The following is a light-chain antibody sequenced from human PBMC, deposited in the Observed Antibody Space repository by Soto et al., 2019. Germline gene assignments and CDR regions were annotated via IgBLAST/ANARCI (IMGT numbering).Light chain of an antibody. CDR1: DSNIGSEN. J-gene: IGLJ3*02. Sequence: QSVLTQPPSASGTPGQRVTISCSGSDSNIGSENVNWYQQVPGTAPKLLIYANNQQPSGVPDRFSVSKSGTSASLAIGGLQSEDEADYYCAAWDDSLKGWVFGGGTKVTVL. V-gene: IGLV1-44*01. CDR2: ANN. CDR3: AAWDDSLKGWV.